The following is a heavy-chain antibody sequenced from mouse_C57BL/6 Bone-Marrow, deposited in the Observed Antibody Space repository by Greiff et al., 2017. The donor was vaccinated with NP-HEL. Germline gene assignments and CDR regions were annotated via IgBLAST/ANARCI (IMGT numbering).Heavy chain of an antibody. D-gene: IGHD2-2*01. J-gene: IGHJ2*01. CDR1: GYTFTDYY. CDR2: INPYNGGT. Sequence: VQLQQPGAELVKPGASVKMSCKASGYTFTDYYMNWVKQSHGKSLEWIGVINPYNGGTSYNQKFKGKATLTVDKSSSTAYMELNSLTSEDSAVYYCARGIWLRRYYFDYWGQGTTLTVSS. CDR3: ARGIWLRRYYFDY. V-gene: IGHV1-19*01.